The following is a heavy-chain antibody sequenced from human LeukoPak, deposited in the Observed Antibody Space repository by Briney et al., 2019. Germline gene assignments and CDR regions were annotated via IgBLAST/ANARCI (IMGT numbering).Heavy chain of an antibody. J-gene: IGHJ4*02. Sequence: PGGSLRLSCAASGFTFSSYEMNWVRQAPGKGLEWVPYISSSGSTIYYADSVKGRFTISRDNAKNSLYLQMNSLRAEDTAVYYCAQVGATTEGYWGQGTLVTVSS. D-gene: IGHD1-26*01. CDR2: ISSSGSTI. V-gene: IGHV3-48*03. CDR3: AQVGATTEGY. CDR1: GFTFSSYE.